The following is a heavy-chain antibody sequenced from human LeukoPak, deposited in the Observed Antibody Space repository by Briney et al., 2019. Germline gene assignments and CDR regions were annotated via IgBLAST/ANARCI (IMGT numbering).Heavy chain of an antibody. V-gene: IGHV1-69*13. Sequence: GASVKVSCMASGGTFSSYAISWVRQAPGQGLEWMGGIIPIFGTANYAQKFQGRVTITADESTSTAYMELSSLRSEDTAVYYCARVYDSSGYYRAAGAFDIWGQGTMVTVSS. CDR2: IIPIFGTA. D-gene: IGHD3-22*01. CDR3: ARVYDSSGYYRAAGAFDI. J-gene: IGHJ3*02. CDR1: GGTFSSYA.